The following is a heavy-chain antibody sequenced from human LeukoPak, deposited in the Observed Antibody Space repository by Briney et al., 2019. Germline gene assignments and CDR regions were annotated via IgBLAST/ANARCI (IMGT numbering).Heavy chain of an antibody. Sequence: GGSLRLSCAASGFSFSNYWMNWVRQAPGKGLEWVAGISDSGGSTNYADSVKGRFTISRDNPKNTLYLQMNSLRAEDTAVYFCAKRGVVIRVILVGFHKEAYYFDSWGQGALVTVSS. D-gene: IGHD3-22*01. CDR1: GFSFSNYW. J-gene: IGHJ4*02. CDR3: AKRGVVIRVILVGFHKEAYYFDS. V-gene: IGHV3-23*01. CDR2: ISDSGGST.